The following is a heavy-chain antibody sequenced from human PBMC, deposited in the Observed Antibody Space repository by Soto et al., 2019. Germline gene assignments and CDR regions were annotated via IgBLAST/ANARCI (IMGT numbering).Heavy chain of an antibody. CDR2: ISSSSSYI. J-gene: IGHJ6*02. CDR3: ARVRGPYCTNGVCHGPSSYYYYYGMDV. CDR1: GFTFSSYS. D-gene: IGHD2-8*01. Sequence: GGSLRLSCAASGFTFSSYSMNWVRQAPGKGLEWVSSISSSSSYIYYADSVKGRFTISRDNAKNSLYLQMNSLRAEDTAVYYCARVRGPYCTNGVCHGPSSYYYYYGMDVWGQGTTVTVSS. V-gene: IGHV3-21*01.